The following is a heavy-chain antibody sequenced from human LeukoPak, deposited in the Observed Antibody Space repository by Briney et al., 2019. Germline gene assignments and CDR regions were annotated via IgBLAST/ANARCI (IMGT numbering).Heavy chain of an antibody. CDR2: IKQDGSAK. CDR1: GFTFSSYW. CDR3: ASRNSLFY. V-gene: IGHV3-7*01. D-gene: IGHD2-21*01. J-gene: IGHJ4*02. Sequence: GGSLRLSCAASGFTFSSYWMSWVRQAPGKGLEWVGNIKQDGSAKYNVAPEKGRFTISRTNAKHSLYLQSNIMSADNPAVYCYASRNSLFYWGEGALVTVSP.